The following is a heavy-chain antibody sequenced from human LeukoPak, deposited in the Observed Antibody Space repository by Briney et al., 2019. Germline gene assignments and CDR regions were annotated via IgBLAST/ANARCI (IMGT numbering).Heavy chain of an antibody. J-gene: IGHJ6*03. D-gene: IGHD3-22*01. CDR3: AKDRDSSGYYYYYMDV. CDR2: ISSSSSYI. CDR1: GFTFSSYS. V-gene: IGHV3-21*01. Sequence: GGSLRLSCAASGFTFSSYSMNWVRQAPGKGLEWVSSISSSSSYIYYADSVKGRFTISRDNAKNSLYLQMNSLRAEDAAVYYCAKDRDSSGYYYYYMDVWGQGTTVTVSS.